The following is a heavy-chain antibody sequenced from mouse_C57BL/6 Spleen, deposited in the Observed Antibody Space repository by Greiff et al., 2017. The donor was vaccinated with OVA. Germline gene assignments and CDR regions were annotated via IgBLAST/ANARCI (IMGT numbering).Heavy chain of an antibody. CDR1: GFTFTDYY. D-gene: IGHD4-1*01. CDR3: ARPFWDYYAMDY. Sequence: EVKLVESGGGLVQPGGSLSLSCAASGFTFTDYYMSWVRQPPGKALEWLGFIRNKANGYTTEYSASVKGRFTISRDNSQSILYLQMNALRAEDSATYYCARPFWDYYAMDYWGQGTSVTVSS. CDR2: IRNKANGYTT. V-gene: IGHV7-3*01. J-gene: IGHJ4*01.